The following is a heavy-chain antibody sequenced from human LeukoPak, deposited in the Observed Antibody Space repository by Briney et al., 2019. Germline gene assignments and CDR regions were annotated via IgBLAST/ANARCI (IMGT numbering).Heavy chain of an antibody. V-gene: IGHV3-23*01. CDR1: GFTFSSYA. Sequence: GGSLRHSCAASGFTFSSYAMSWVPQAPGKGLEWVSVISGSGDNTYYADSMKGRFTISRDNSKNMLYLQMNSLRAEDTAVYYCAKWKYSNSGIDDYWVQGTLVTVSS. J-gene: IGHJ4*02. D-gene: IGHD6-6*01. CDR2: ISGSGDNT. CDR3: AKWKYSNSGIDDY.